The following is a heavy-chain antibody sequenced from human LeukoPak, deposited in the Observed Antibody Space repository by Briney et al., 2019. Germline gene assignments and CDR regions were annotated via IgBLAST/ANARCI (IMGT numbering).Heavy chain of an antibody. V-gene: IGHV5-51*01. CDR1: GYSFTSYW. CDR2: IYPGDSDT. CDR3: ARRGGMTVRGVISYYYYGMDV. J-gene: IGHJ6*02. Sequence: PGESLKISCKGSGYSFTSYWIGWVRQMPGKGLEWMGIIYPGDSDTRYSPSFQGQVTISADKSISTAYLQWSSLKASDTAMYYCARRGGMTVRGVISYYYYGMDVWGQGTTVTVSS. D-gene: IGHD3-10*01.